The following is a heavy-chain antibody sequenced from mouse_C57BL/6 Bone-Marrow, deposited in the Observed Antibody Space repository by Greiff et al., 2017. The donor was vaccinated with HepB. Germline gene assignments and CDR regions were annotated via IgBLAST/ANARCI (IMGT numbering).Heavy chain of an antibody. J-gene: IGHJ2*01. D-gene: IGHD1-1*01. V-gene: IGHV1-63*01. Sequence: QVQLQQSGAELVRPGTSVKMSCKASGYTFTHYWIGWAKQRPGHGLEWIGDIYPGGGYTNYNEKFKGKATLTADKSSSTAYMQFSSLTSEDSAIYYCARLRLTTVVGFDYWGQGTTLTVSS. CDR3: ARLRLTTVVGFDY. CDR2: IYPGGGYT. CDR1: GYTFTHYW.